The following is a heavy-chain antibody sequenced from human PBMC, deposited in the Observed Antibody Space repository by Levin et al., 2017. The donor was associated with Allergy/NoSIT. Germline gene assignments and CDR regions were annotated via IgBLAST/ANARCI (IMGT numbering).Heavy chain of an antibody. J-gene: IGHJ4*02. CDR1: GFTFSDYG. V-gene: IGHV1-18*01. CDR3: ARTGGIVATILEF. Sequence: GESLKISCKASGFTFSDYGISWVRQAPGQGLEWMGWISAFNGNTNYAQKLQGRVTMTTDTSTNTAYIEVRNLRSDDTAVCYCARTGGIVATILEFWGQGTLVTVSS. D-gene: IGHD5-12*01. CDR2: ISAFNGNT.